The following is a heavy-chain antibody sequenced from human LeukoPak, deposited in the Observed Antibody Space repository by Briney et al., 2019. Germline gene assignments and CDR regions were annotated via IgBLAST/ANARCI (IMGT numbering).Heavy chain of an antibody. V-gene: IGHV3-23*01. CDR3: AKVLEYGSGAYCPYYFDY. CDR2: IRYSGGST. Sequence: GGSLRLSCAASGFILCFYPMSWVPEAPGKAGEWVSSIRYSGGSTYYAHSVKGRFTISRDNSKNTLYLKMNSLRADDTAVYYCAKVLEYGSGAYCPYYFDYWGQGTLVTVSS. D-gene: IGHD3-22*01. J-gene: IGHJ4*02. CDR1: GFILCFYP.